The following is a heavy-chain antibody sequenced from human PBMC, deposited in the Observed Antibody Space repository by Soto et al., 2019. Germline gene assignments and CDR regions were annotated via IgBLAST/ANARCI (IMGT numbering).Heavy chain of an antibody. J-gene: IGHJ4*02. CDR3: AKDRVWGDKSGYLGSWYFDY. D-gene: IGHD3-22*01. Sequence: GGSLRLSCAASGFRFSDYSMNWVRQAPGRGLEWVSYISSSSFTIHYADSVEGRFAISRDNAKNSLYLQMNSLRAEDTAVYYCAKDRVWGDKSGYLGSWYFDYWGQGTLVTVSS. CDR2: ISSSSFTI. CDR1: GFRFSDYS. V-gene: IGHV3-48*01.